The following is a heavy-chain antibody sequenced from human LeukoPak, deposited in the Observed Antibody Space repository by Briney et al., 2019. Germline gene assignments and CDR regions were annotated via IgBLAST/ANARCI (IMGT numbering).Heavy chain of an antibody. V-gene: IGHV3-21*01. CDR2: ISSSSSYI. J-gene: IGHJ4*02. D-gene: IGHD6-19*01. CDR3: ARDPTTLIAVAGTGDY. CDR1: GFTFSSYS. Sequence: PGGSLRLSCAASGFTFSSYSMNWVRQAPGKGLEWVSSISSSSSYIYYADSVKGRFTISRDKDKNSLYMQMNSLRAEDTAVYYCARDPTTLIAVAGTGDYWGQGTLVTVSS.